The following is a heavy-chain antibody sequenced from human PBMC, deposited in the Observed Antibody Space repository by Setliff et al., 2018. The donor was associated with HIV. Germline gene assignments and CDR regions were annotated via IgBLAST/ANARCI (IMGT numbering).Heavy chain of an antibody. Sequence: SETLSLTCAVYGGPLSGHYWSWIRQPPGQGLEWIGETSHSGKTNYNPSLKSRVTISVDTSKNQFSLRLTSVTAADTGVYYCARGGLRQWNGFWGQGTLVTVSS. CDR3: ARGGLRQWNGF. D-gene: IGHD3-3*01. J-gene: IGHJ4*02. CDR1: GGPLSGHY. V-gene: IGHV4-34*01. CDR2: TSHSGKT.